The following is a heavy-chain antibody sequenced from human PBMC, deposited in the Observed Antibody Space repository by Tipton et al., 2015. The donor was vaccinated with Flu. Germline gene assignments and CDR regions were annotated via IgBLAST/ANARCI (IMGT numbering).Heavy chain of an antibody. Sequence: TLSLTCTVSGASISSGSFYWTWLRQPAGKGLEWIGRLYTAGGTTYNSSLKSRVTISLDTPKNQFSLSLNSVTAAPTAVYSCVRQRSYYDTSGPRGGGFYLDSWGQGTLVTVSS. J-gene: IGHJ4*02. CDR3: VRQRSYYDTSGPRGGGFYLDS. V-gene: IGHV4-61*02. D-gene: IGHD3-16*01. CDR1: GASISSGSFY. CDR2: LYTAGGT.